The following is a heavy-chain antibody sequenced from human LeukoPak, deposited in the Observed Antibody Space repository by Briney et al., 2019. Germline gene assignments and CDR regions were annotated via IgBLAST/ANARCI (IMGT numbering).Heavy chain of an antibody. J-gene: IGHJ5*02. V-gene: IGHV4-34*01. Sequence: PSETLSLTCAVYGGSFSGYYWSWIRQPPGKGLEWIGEINHSGSTNYNPSLKSRVTISVDTSKNQFSLKLSSVTAADTAVCYCASCWGPAAGTSCWFDPWGQGTLVTVSS. D-gene: IGHD6-13*01. CDR1: GGSFSGYY. CDR3: ASCWGPAAGTSCWFDP. CDR2: INHSGST.